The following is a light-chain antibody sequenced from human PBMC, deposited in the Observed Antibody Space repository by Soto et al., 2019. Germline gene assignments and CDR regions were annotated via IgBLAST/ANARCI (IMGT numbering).Light chain of an antibody. CDR3: MQATQYRPYT. Sequence: DIVMTQTPLSSPVTLGQPASISCRSSQSLLHSDGNTYLSWLHQRPGQPPRLLIYKISNRLSGXPXRXXGSGAGTDFTLKISRVEAEDVGVYYCMQATQYRPYTFGQGTKLEIE. CDR1: QSLLHSDGNTY. J-gene: IGKJ2*01. CDR2: KIS. V-gene: IGKV2-24*01.